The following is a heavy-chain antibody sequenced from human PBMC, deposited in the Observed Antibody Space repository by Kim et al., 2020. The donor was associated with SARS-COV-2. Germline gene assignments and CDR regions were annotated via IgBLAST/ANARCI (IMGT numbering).Heavy chain of an antibody. CDR1: GGSFSGYY. D-gene: IGHD3-10*01. CDR2: INHSGST. J-gene: IGHJ5*02. Sequence: SETLSLTCAVYGGSFSGYYWSWIRQPPGKGLEWIGEINHSGSTNYNPSLKSRVTISVDTSKNQFSLKLSSVTAADTAVYYCATTPVRGVRGWFDPWGQGTLVTVSS. V-gene: IGHV4-34*01. CDR3: ATTPVRGVRGWFDP.